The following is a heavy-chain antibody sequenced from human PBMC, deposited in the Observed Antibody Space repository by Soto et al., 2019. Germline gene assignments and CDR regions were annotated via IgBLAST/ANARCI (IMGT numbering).Heavy chain of an antibody. CDR2: LYYTGTT. V-gene: IGHV4-61*01. CDR3: ARISYWVKDY. CDR1: GASLSSGSYY. Sequence: LSLTCTVSGASLSSGSYYWSWIRQPPGKGLEWIGYLYYTGTTKYNPSLESRVTISADTSKNQFSLNLTSVTAADTAVYYCARISYWVKDYWGQGALVTVSS. D-gene: IGHD2-8*02. J-gene: IGHJ4*02.